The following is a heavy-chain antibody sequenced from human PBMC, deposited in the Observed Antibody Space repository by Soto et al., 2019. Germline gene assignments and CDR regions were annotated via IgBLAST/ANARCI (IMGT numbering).Heavy chain of an antibody. Sequence: PGVSLRLSCAASGFSFPDYWMNWLRQAPGKGLEWVANINQDGSEKYYVDSVKGRFTISRDNAKNSLYLQMNSLRVEDTAVYYCARGSTHHFWSGYMYYTMDVWGQGTTVTVSS. V-gene: IGHV3-7*03. J-gene: IGHJ6*02. CDR2: INQDGSEK. D-gene: IGHD3-3*02. CDR1: GFSFPDYW. CDR3: ARGSTHHFWSGYMYYTMDV.